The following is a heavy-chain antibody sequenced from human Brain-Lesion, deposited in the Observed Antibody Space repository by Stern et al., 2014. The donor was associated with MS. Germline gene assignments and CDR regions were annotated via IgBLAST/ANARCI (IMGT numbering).Heavy chain of an antibody. V-gene: IGHV1-58*03. CDR2: IVVGTGKA. Sequence: MQLVESGPEMKKPGTSVNVSCKASGFTFTSSTVQWVRQARGQRLEWIGWIVVGTGKANYAQKFQGRVTISRDLYTDTAYMELSSLRSDDTAIYYCAAVSTWGPWGQGTPVTVSS. CDR1: GFTFTSST. J-gene: IGHJ4*02. CDR3: AAVSTWGP. D-gene: IGHD3-16*01.